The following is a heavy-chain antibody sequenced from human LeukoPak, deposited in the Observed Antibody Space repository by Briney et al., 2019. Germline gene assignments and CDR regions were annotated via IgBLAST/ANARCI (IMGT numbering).Heavy chain of an antibody. J-gene: IGHJ4*02. Sequence: GGSLRLSCAASGFTFSTYTMSWVRQAPGKGLEWASVIYSGGSTYYADSVKGRFTISRDNSKNTLYLQMNSLRAEDTAVYYCATTVERRSYWGQGTLVTVSS. V-gene: IGHV3-53*01. CDR3: ATTVERRSY. CDR1: GFTFSTYT. CDR2: IYSGGST. D-gene: IGHD1-1*01.